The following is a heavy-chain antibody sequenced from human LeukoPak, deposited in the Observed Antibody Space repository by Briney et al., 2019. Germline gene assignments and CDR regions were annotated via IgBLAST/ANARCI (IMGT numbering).Heavy chain of an antibody. V-gene: IGHV4-39*07. CDR1: GGSISSSSSYN. Sequence: SETLSLTCTVSGGSISSSSSYNWGWIRQPPGKGLEWIGEINHSGSTNYNPSLKSRVTISVDTSKNQFSLKLSSVTAADTAVYYCARLAGIRRLGAYYGSGSYYNSDYWGQGTLVTVSS. J-gene: IGHJ4*02. D-gene: IGHD3-10*01. CDR2: INHSGST. CDR3: ARLAGIRRLGAYYGSGSYYNSDY.